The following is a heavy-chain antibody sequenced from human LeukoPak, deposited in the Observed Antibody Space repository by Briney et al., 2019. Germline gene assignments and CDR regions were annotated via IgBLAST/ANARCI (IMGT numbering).Heavy chain of an antibody. CDR3: ARDAGNSGYGCDL. CDR1: GFTFSGYA. D-gene: IGHD5-12*01. CDR2: INGGGNT. Sequence: GGSLRLSCAASGFTFSGYAMNWVRQAPGKGLEWVSSINGGGNTFYADSVKGRFTISRDNARNSLYLQMNNLRGEDTAIYYCARDAGNSGYGCDLWGQGTLVTVSS. J-gene: IGHJ5*02. V-gene: IGHV3-69-1*01.